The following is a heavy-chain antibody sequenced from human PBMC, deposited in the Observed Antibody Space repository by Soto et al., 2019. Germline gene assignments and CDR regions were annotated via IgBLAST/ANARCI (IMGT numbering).Heavy chain of an antibody. V-gene: IGHV3-21*01. J-gene: IGHJ6*02. Sequence: PGGSLRLSCAASGFSFNSYSMNWVRQAPGKGLEWVSSISSSSNYIYYADSVKGRFTISRDNAKNSLYLQMNSLRAEDTAVYYCAREPGRYGMDVWGQGTTVTVSS. CDR1: GFSFNSYS. CDR2: ISSSSNYI. CDR3: AREPGRYGMDV.